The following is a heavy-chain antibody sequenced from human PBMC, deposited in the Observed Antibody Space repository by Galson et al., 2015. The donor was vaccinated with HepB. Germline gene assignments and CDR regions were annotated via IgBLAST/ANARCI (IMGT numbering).Heavy chain of an antibody. V-gene: IGHV7-4-1*02. CDR3: ARIYCSGGSCYSDY. Sequence: SVKVSCKASGYTFTSYAMNWVRQAPGQGLEWMGWINTNTGNPTYAQGFTGRFVFSLDTSVSTAYLQISSLKAEDTAVYYCARIYCSGGSCYSDYWGQGTLVTVSS. D-gene: IGHD2-15*01. CDR1: GYTFTSYA. J-gene: IGHJ4*02. CDR2: INTNTGNP.